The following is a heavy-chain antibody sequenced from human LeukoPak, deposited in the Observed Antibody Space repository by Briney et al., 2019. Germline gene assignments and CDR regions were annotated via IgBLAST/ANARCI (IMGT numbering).Heavy chain of an antibody. CDR1: GFTLSYHW. Sequence: GGSLRLSCAASGFTLSYHWMTWVRQAPGKGLEWVANIKNDGTVKNYVDSVKGRFTISRDNAKNSLYLQMNSPRAEDTGVYYCAKDSYSKGDYWGQGVLVTVSS. V-gene: IGHV3-7*01. D-gene: IGHD5-18*01. CDR3: AKDSYSKGDY. CDR2: IKNDGTVK. J-gene: IGHJ4*02.